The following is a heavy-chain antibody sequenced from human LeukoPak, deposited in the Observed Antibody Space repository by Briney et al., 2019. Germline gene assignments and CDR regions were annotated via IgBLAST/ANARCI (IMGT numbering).Heavy chain of an antibody. Sequence: ASVKVSCKASGYTFTGYNIHWVRQAPGPGLEWVGWSNPNSGGTNYAQKFKGRVTMKRDTSISTAYMELSRLRSDDTAVYACARWVKYSFDTWGQGTMVTVSS. V-gene: IGHV1-2*02. CDR1: GYTFTGYN. CDR3: ARWVKYSFDT. D-gene: IGHD2-21*01. J-gene: IGHJ3*02. CDR2: SNPNSGGT.